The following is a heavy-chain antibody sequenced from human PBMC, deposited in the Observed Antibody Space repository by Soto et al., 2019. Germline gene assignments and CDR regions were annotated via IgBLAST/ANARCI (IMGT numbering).Heavy chain of an antibody. Sequence: ASVKVSCKASGYTFTGYYMHWVRQATGQGLEWMGWMNPNSGNTGYAQKFQGRVTMTRNTSISTAYMELSSLRSEDTAVYYCARFVSITIFGVVTYYYGMDVWGQGTTVTVS. CDR2: MNPNSGNT. CDR1: GYTFTGYY. J-gene: IGHJ6*02. V-gene: IGHV1-8*02. D-gene: IGHD3-3*01. CDR3: ARFVSITIFGVVTYYYGMDV.